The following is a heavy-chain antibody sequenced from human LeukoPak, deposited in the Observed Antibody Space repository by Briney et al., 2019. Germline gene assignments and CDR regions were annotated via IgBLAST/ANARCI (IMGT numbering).Heavy chain of an antibody. CDR2: ISSSGSTI. V-gene: IGHV3-48*03. CDR3: ARGFSWLQHIDY. D-gene: IGHD5-18*01. Sequence: PGGSLRLSCAASGFTFSSYEMNWVRQAPGKGLEWVSYISSSGSTIYYADSVKGRFTISRDNAKNSLYLQMNSLRAEDTAVYYCARGFSWLQHIDYWGQGTLVTVSS. CDR1: GFTFSSYE. J-gene: IGHJ4*02.